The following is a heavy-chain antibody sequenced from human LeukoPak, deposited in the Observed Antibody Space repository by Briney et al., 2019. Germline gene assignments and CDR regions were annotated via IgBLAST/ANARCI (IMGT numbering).Heavy chain of an antibody. Sequence: PGGSLRLSCAASGFTFSSYAMNWVRQAPGKGLEWVSAISGSGVSTYYADSVKGRFTISRDNSKNTLYLQMNSLRAEDTAVYYCARDQSWPPGAFDIWGQGTMVTVSS. CDR1: GFTFSSYA. CDR3: ARDQSWPPGAFDI. D-gene: IGHD5-24*01. J-gene: IGHJ3*02. CDR2: ISGSGVST. V-gene: IGHV3-23*01.